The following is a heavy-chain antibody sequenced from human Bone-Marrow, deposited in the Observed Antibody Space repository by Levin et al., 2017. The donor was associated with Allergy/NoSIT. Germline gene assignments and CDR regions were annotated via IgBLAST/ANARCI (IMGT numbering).Heavy chain of an antibody. CDR2: MNPNSGNT. D-gene: IGHD6-19*01. Sequence: ASVKVSCKASGYTFTSYDINWVRQATGQGLEWMGWMNPNSGNTGYAQKFQGRVTMTRNTSISTAYMELSSLRSEDTAVYYCFIQWLVTGYYYYYYGMDVWGQGTTVTVSS. J-gene: IGHJ6*02. CDR1: GYTFTSYD. V-gene: IGHV1-8*01. CDR3: FIQWLVTGYYYYYYGMDV.